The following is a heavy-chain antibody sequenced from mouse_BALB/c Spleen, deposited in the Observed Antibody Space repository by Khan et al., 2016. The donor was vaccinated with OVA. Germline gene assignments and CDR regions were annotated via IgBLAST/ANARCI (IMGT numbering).Heavy chain of an antibody. CDR1: GYTFTNYD. Sequence: QVQLQQSGTELLKPGASVKLSCKASGYTFTNYDINWVRQRPEQGLEWIGWVFPGDGNIQDYENFKGKATMTIDKSSSTAYIHLSRLTAEDSAVYFCASRYSVEFDYWGQGTILTVSS. D-gene: IGHD2-14*01. CDR2: VFPGDGNI. V-gene: IGHV1-85*01. J-gene: IGHJ2*01. CDR3: ASRYSVEFDY.